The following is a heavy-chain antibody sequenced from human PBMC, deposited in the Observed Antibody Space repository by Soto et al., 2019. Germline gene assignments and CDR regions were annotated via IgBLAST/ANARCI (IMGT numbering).Heavy chain of an antibody. Sequence: XXTLSLPCTVSGDSISIYYWRWIRQPPGKGLEWIGYIYYSGSTNYNPSLKSRVTISVDTSKNQFSLMLSSVTAADKAVYYCARAHYAFGDWGREAFDIWGQGTMVTVSS. J-gene: IGHJ3*02. CDR1: GDSISIYY. V-gene: IGHV4-59*01. CDR2: IYYSGST. D-gene: IGHD2-21*02. CDR3: ARAHYAFGDWGREAFDI.